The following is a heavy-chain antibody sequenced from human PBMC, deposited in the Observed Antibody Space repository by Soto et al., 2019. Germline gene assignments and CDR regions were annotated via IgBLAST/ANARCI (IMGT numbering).Heavy chain of an antibody. CDR3: VRDTYDTSADY. J-gene: IGHJ4*02. Sequence: QVHLVESGGGVVQPGRSLRLSCVVSKFTFSDYGMHWIRQAPDKGLEWLGTIWYDGSKKIYGDSVRGRFTIFRDNSKNTLYLQMNSLRVEDTAVYYCVRDTYDTSADYWGRGSLVIVSS. V-gene: IGHV3-33*01. CDR2: IWYDGSKK. D-gene: IGHD3-22*01. CDR1: KFTFSDYG.